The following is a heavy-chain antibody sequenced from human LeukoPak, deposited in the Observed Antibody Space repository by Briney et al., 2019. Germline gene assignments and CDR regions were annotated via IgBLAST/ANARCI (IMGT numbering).Heavy chain of an antibody. V-gene: IGHV3-23*01. CDR1: GFTFSSYA. J-gene: IGHJ4*02. CDR3: AKSRGESRGASNY. D-gene: IGHD1-26*01. CDR2: ISGSGDTT. Sequence: PGGSLRLSCAASGFTFSSYAMNWVRQAPGKGLEWVSFISGSGDTTYYADSVKGRFTISRDSSKNTLYLQMNSLRAEDTAVYYCAKSRGESRGASNYWGQGTLVTVFS.